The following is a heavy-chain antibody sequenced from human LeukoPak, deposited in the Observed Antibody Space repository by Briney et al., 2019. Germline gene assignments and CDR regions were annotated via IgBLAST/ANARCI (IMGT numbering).Heavy chain of an antibody. Sequence: GGSLRLSCAASGFTFSSHWMHWVRQAPGKGLVWVSRIHDDGTTTNYADSVKGRFTISRDNSKNTLYLQMNSLRAKDTAVYYCARDQDDDSSGYYFLGVRYYYYGMDVWGQGTTVTVSS. V-gene: IGHV3-74*01. D-gene: IGHD3-22*01. CDR2: IHDDGTTT. CDR3: ARDQDDDSSGYYFLGVRYYYYGMDV. CDR1: GFTFSSHW. J-gene: IGHJ6*02.